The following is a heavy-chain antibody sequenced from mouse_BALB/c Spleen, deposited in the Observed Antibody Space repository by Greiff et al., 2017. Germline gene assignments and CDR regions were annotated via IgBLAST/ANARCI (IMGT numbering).Heavy chain of an antibody. V-gene: IGHV1-77*01. CDR3: ARRIRYPYYYAMDY. J-gene: IGHJ4*01. D-gene: IGHD2-14*01. Sequence: VQLQESGAELARPGASVKLSCKASGYTFTDYYINWVKQRTGQGLEWIGEIYPGSGNTYYNEKFKGKATLTADKSSSTAYMQLSSLTSEDSAVYFCARRIRYPYYYAMDYWGQGTSVTVSS. CDR1: GYTFTDYY. CDR2: IYPGSGNT.